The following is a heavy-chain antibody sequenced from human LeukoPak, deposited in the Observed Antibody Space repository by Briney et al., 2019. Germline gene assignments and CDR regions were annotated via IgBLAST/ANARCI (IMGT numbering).Heavy chain of an antibody. Sequence: GGSLRLSCAGSGFAFSNYGMHWVRQAPGKGLEWVAVIWYEGTNKYYADSVKGRFTISRDNSKNTLYLQMDSLRAEDTAMYYCARQGGLGNYATGSWFDPWGQGTLVTVSS. J-gene: IGHJ5*02. CDR1: GFAFSNYG. CDR2: IWYEGTNK. D-gene: IGHD1-7*01. CDR3: ARQGGLGNYATGSWFDP. V-gene: IGHV3-33*01.